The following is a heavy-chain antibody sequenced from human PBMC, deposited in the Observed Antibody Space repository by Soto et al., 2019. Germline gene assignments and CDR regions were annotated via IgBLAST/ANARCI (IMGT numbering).Heavy chain of an antibody. V-gene: IGHV3-30*18. CDR2: VSFDGSHK. Sequence: QVQLVQSGGGVVQPGGSLRLSCAASGFTFSSYAIPWVRQAPGKGLEWVADVSFDGSHKTYAVPVRGRFTISRDNSKKTVYLQMNSLRAEDTALYYCAKLGDAVSGYFDFWGQGTQVAVSS. CDR3: AKLGDAVSGYFDF. D-gene: IGHD3-3*01. CDR1: GFTFSSYA. J-gene: IGHJ5*01.